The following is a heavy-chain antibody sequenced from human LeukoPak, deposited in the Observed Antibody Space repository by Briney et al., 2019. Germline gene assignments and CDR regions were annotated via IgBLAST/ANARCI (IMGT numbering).Heavy chain of an antibody. V-gene: IGHV3-53*01. Sequence: GGSLRLSCAASGFTFSSYSMNWVRQAPGKGLEWVSVIYSGGSTYADSVKGRFTISRDNSKNTLYLQMNSLRAEDTAMYYCAKDREGGLWGQGTLVTVSS. CDR2: IYSGGST. D-gene: IGHD3-16*01. J-gene: IGHJ4*02. CDR1: GFTFSSYS. CDR3: AKDREGGL.